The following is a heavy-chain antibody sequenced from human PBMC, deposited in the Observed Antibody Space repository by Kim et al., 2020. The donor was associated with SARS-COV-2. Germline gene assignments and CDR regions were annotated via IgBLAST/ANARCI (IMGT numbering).Heavy chain of an antibody. Sequence: SVKVSCKASGYTFTSYYMHWVRQAPGQGLEWMGIINPSGGSTSYAQKFQGRVTMTRDTSTSTVYMELSSLRSEDTAVYYCAGGTYYYDSSGYLFGFGYYYGMDVWGQGTTVTVSS. CDR1: GYTFTSYY. D-gene: IGHD3-22*01. CDR2: INPSGGST. CDR3: AGGTYYYDSSGYLFGFGYYYGMDV. J-gene: IGHJ6*02. V-gene: IGHV1-46*01.